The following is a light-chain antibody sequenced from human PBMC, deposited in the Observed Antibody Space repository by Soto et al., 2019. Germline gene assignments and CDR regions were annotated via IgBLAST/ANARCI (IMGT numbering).Light chain of an antibody. CDR3: QSYDRSLSGYV. CDR1: SSNIGAGYD. Sequence: QXVLTQPPSVSGAPLQRVTISCTGSSSNIGAGYDVHWYQQLPGTAPKLLIYGNSNRPSGVPDRFSGSKSGTSASLAITGLQAEDEADYYCQSYDRSLSGYVFGTGTKVSVL. CDR2: GNS. J-gene: IGLJ1*01. V-gene: IGLV1-40*01.